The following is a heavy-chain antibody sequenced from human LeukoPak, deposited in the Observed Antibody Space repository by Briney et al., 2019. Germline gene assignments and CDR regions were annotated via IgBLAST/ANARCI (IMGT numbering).Heavy chain of an antibody. D-gene: IGHD1-26*01. Sequence: ASVKVSCKASGYIFTDYYMHWVRQAPGQELGWMGRINPNSGGTNYAQKFQGRVTMTRDTSISTAYMELSRLRSDDTAVYYCARVVGATSPIDYWGQGTLVTVSS. J-gene: IGHJ4*02. V-gene: IGHV1/OR15-1*04. CDR1: GYIFTDYY. CDR3: ARVVGATSPIDY. CDR2: INPNSGGT.